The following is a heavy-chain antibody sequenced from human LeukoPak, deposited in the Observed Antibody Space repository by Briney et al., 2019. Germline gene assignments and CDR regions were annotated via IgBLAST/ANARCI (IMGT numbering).Heavy chain of an antibody. CDR3: ARVIIGASRHEVPAAISLFNYYYYYGMDV. CDR2: INHSGST. Sequence: SETLSLTCAVYGGSFSGYYWSWIRQPPGKGLEWIGEINHSGSTNYNPSLKSRVTISVDTSKNQFSLKLSSVTAADTAVYYCARVIIGASRHEVPAAISLFNYYYYYGMDVWGQGTTVTVSS. D-gene: IGHD2-2*01. J-gene: IGHJ6*02. V-gene: IGHV4-34*01. CDR1: GGSFSGYY.